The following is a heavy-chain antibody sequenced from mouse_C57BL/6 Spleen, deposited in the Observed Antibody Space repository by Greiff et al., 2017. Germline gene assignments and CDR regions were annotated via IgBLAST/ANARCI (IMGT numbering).Heavy chain of an antibody. CDR2: ISYSGST. J-gene: IGHJ1*03. V-gene: IGHV3-8*01. Sequence: DVHLVESGPGLAKPSQTLSLTCSVTGYSITSDYWNWIRKFPGNKLEYMGYISYSGSTYYNPSLKSRISITRDTSKNQYYLQLNSVTTEDTATYYCARRIIITTVVATDWYFDVWGTGTTVTVSS. CDR3: ARRIIITTVVATDWYFDV. CDR1: GYSITSDY. D-gene: IGHD1-1*01.